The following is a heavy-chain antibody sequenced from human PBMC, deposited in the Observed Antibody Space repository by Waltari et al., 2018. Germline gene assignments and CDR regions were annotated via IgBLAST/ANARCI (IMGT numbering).Heavy chain of an antibody. CDR3: ASSRLAVDY. Sequence: QLQLQESGPGLVKPSETLSLTCTVSGGSISSSSYYWGWIRQPPGKGLGWIGSIYYSGGTHSNPSLKIPVTISVDTSKNQFSLKLSSVTAADTAVYYCASSRLAVDYWGQGTLVTVSS. V-gene: IGHV4-39*01. D-gene: IGHD6-25*01. CDR2: IYYSGGT. J-gene: IGHJ4*02. CDR1: GGSISSSSYY.